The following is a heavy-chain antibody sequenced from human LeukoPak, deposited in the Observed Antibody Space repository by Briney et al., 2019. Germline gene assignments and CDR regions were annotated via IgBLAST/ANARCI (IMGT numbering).Heavy chain of an antibody. V-gene: IGHV4-30-4*01. CDR1: GDSISSDDYY. CDR2: ITYSGST. J-gene: IGHJ4*02. D-gene: IGHD5-12*01. CDR3: ARGGVGGYDYFDS. Sequence: SETLSLTCTVSGDSISSDDYYWRWVRQPPGKGLEWIGHITYSGSTDYSPSLRSRVTMSVGTSKNQFSLKLNSVTAAETAMYFCARGGVGGYDYFDSWGQGTLVAVSS.